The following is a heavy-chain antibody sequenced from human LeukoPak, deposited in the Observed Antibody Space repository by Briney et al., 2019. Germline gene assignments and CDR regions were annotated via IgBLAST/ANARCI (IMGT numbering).Heavy chain of an antibody. CDR1: GGSISSYY. CDR2: IYTSGST. V-gene: IGHV4-4*07. CDR3: ARDGYYYDSSGYYCEAFDI. D-gene: IGHD3-22*01. J-gene: IGHJ3*02. Sequence: SETLSLTCTVSGGSISSYYWSWIRQPAGKGLEWIGRIYTSGSTNYNPSPKSRVTMSVDTSKNQFSLKLSSVTAADTAVYYCARDGYYYDSSGYYCEAFDIWGQGTMVTVSS.